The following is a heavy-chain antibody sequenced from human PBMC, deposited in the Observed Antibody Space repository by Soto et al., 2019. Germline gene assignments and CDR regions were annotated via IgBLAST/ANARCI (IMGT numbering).Heavy chain of an antibody. J-gene: IGHJ4*02. Sequence: PSETLSLTCTVSGGSISININYWGWIRQPPGKGLEWIGSVYSDGSTYYNPSLKSRVIISVDTSKNQVSLNLNSVTAADTSVYYCASTAHSSGWYSGGFDYWGQGTLVTVSS. CDR3: ASTAHSSGWYSGGFDY. CDR1: GGSISININY. D-gene: IGHD6-19*01. V-gene: IGHV4-39*01. CDR2: VYSDGST.